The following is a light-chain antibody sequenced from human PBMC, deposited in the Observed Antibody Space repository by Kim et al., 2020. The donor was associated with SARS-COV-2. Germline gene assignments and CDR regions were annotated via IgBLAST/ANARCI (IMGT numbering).Light chain of an antibody. J-gene: IGKJ1*01. CDR2: GAS. Sequence: EIVMTQSPATLSVSPGERATLSCRASQSISSDLAWYQQKPGQAPKRLIYGASTRATGIPARVSGSGSGTEFTLSISRLQSEDFADYYCQQYKKGRTFGQGTKVDIK. V-gene: IGKV3-15*01. CDR1: QSISSD. CDR3: QQYKKGRT.